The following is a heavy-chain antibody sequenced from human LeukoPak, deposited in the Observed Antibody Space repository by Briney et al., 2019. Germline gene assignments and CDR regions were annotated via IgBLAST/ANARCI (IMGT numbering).Heavy chain of an antibody. CDR3: ASGIAAAGTSDAFDI. J-gene: IGHJ3*02. CDR1: GFTFSDYY. CDR2: ISSSGSTI. Sequence: GGSLRLSCAASGFTFSDYYMSWIRQAPGKGLEWVSYISSSGSTIYYADSVKGRFTISRDNAKNSLYLQMNSLRAEDTAVYYCASGIAAAGTSDAFDIWGQGTMVTVSS. V-gene: IGHV3-11*01. D-gene: IGHD6-13*01.